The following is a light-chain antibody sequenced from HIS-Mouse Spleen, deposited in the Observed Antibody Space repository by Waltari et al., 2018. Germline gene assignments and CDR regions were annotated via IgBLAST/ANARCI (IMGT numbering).Light chain of an antibody. V-gene: IGKV3-20*01. CDR1: QSVSSSY. CDR2: GAS. J-gene: IGKJ3*01. Sequence: LSLSPGERATLSCRASQSVSSSYLAWYQQKPGQAPRLLIYGASSRATGIPDRFSGSGSGTDFTLTISRLEPEDFAVYYCQQYGSSPLTFGPGTKVDIK. CDR3: QQYGSSPLT.